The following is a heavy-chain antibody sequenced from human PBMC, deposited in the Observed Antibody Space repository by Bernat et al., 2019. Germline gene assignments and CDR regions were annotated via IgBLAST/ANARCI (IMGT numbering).Heavy chain of an antibody. Sequence: EVQLVESGGGLVKPGGSLRLSCVASGFTFSNAWMSWVRQTPGTGLEWVGRIRSNADGGTTYFPAPVKGRFTISIDDSTTTLYLQMNSLKTEDTAVYYCTTYYYDLSWGMAVWGKGTTVTVSS. D-gene: IGHD3-3*01. CDR2: IRSNADGGTT. J-gene: IGHJ6*03. CDR1: GFTFSNAW. V-gene: IGHV3-15*01. CDR3: TTYYYDLSWGMAV.